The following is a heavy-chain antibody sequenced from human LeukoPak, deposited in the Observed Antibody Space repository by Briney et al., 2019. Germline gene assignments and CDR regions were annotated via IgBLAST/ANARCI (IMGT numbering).Heavy chain of an antibody. J-gene: IGHJ6*03. D-gene: IGHD1-14*01. Sequence: ASVKVSCKASGYTFTSYGISWVRQAPGQGLEWMGWISAYNGNTNYAQKLQGRVTMTTDTSTSTAYMELRSLRSDDTAVYYCARGLGGWSLALTPEYMDVWGKGTTVTVSS. CDR1: GYTFTSYG. CDR2: ISAYNGNT. CDR3: ARGLGGWSLALTPEYMDV. V-gene: IGHV1-18*01.